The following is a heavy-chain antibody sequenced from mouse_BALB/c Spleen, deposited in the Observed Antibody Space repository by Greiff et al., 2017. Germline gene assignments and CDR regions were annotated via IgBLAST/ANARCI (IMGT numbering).Heavy chain of an antibody. CDR2: IWTGGGT. D-gene: IGHD1-1*01. V-gene: IGHV2-9-2*01. Sequence: VMLVESGPGLVAPSQSLSISCTASGFSFTSYDISWIRQPPGKGLEWLGVIWTGGGTNYNSAFMSRLSISKDNSKSQVFLKMNSLQTDDTAIYYCVRRYGYAMDYWGQGTSVTVSS. CDR3: VRRYGYAMDY. J-gene: IGHJ4*01. CDR1: GFSFTSYD.